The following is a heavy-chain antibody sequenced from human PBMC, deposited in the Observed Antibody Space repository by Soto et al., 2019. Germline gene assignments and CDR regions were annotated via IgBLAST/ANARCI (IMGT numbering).Heavy chain of an antibody. J-gene: IGHJ6*02. D-gene: IGHD6-13*01. CDR3: AAAPSPEVGSIWPLDYYCMDV. CDR1: GFTFTTSA. Sequence: QIQLVQSGPEVKKPGTSVRVSCKASGFTFTTSAVQWVRQARRQRLEWIGLIVLGSGNTEYAQKFQKRVTITRDMATSTAYMDLSSLRSEDTAVFYCAAAPSPEVGSIWPLDYYCMDVWGQVTTVTV. CDR2: IVLGSGNT. V-gene: IGHV1-58*01.